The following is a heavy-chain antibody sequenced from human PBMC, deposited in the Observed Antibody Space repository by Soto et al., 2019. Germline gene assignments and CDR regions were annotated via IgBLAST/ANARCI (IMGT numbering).Heavy chain of an antibody. Sequence: GALRLSCAASGFTFSSYAMHWVRQAPGKGLEWVAVISYDGSNKYYADSVKGRFTISRDNSKNTLYLQMNSLRAEDTAVYYCASIYCSGGSCYKYYFDYWGQGTLVTVSS. CDR2: ISYDGSNK. D-gene: IGHD2-15*01. CDR3: ASIYCSGGSCYKYYFDY. CDR1: GFTFSSYA. V-gene: IGHV3-30-3*01. J-gene: IGHJ4*02.